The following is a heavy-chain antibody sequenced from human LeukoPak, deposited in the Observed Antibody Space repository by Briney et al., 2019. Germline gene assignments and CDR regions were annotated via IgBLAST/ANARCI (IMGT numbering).Heavy chain of an antibody. V-gene: IGHV3-74*01. Sequence: GGSLRLSCAASGFTVSSNYMSWVRQAPGKGLVWVARINSDGSSTNYADSVKGRFTISRDNAKNTLYLQMNSLRAEDTAVYYCARGQWLVSHWYFDLWGRGTLVTVSS. CDR1: GFTVSSNY. J-gene: IGHJ2*01. D-gene: IGHD6-19*01. CDR3: ARGQWLVSHWYFDL. CDR2: INSDGSST.